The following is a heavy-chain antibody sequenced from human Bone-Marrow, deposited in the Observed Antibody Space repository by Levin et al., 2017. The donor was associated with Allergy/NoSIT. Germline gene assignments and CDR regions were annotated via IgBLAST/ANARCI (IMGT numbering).Heavy chain of an antibody. CDR2: IWYDGSNK. CDR3: ARDFRVGILDY. CDR1: GFTFSSYG. D-gene: IGHD1-26*01. V-gene: IGHV3-33*01. J-gene: IGHJ4*02. Sequence: PGGSLRLSCAASGFTFSSYGMHWVRQAPGKGLEWVAVIWYDGSNKYYADSVKGRFTISRDNSKNTLYLQMNSLRAEDTAVYYCARDFRVGILDYWGQGTLVTVSS.